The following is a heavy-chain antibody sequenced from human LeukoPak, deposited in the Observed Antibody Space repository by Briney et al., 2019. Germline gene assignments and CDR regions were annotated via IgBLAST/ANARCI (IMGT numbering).Heavy chain of an antibody. CDR1: GYTFTGYY. V-gene: IGHV1-2*02. CDR3: ARVGLRRSNWFDP. CDR2: INPNSDGT. Sequence: ASVKVSCKASGYTFTGYYMHWVRQAPGQGLEWMGWINPNSDGTNYAQKFQGRVTMTRDTSISTAYMELSRLRSDDTAVYYCARVGLRRSNWFDPWGQGTLVTVSS. J-gene: IGHJ5*02. D-gene: IGHD4-17*01.